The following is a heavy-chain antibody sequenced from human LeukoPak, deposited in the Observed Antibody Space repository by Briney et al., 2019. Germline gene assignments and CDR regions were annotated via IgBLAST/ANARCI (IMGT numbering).Heavy chain of an antibody. D-gene: IGHD2-15*01. CDR1: GGSISSYY. J-gene: IGHJ6*03. Sequence: PSETLSLTCTVSGGSISSYYWSWIRQPAGKGLEWIGRIYTSGSTNYNPSLKSRATMSVDTSKNQLSLKLSSVTAADTAVYYCARELVGQYCSGGSCYNFYYYYYMDVWGKGTTVTVSS. CDR2: IYTSGST. V-gene: IGHV4-4*07. CDR3: ARELVGQYCSGGSCYNFYYYYYMDV.